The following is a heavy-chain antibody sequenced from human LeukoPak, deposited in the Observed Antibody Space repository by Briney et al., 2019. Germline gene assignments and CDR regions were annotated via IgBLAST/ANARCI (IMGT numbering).Heavy chain of an antibody. D-gene: IGHD6-19*01. CDR3: ASPFSGWYVDY. J-gene: IGHJ4*02. Sequence: GGSLRLSCAASGFTVSSNYMSWVRQAPGKGLEWVSVIYSGGSTYYADSVKGRFTISRDNSKNTLYLQMNSLRAEDTAVYYCASPFSGWYVDYWGQGTLVTVSS. CDR1: GFTVSSNY. CDR2: IYSGGST. V-gene: IGHV3-66*01.